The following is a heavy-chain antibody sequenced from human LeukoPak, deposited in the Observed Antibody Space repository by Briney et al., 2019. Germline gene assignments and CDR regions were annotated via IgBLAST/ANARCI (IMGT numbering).Heavy chain of an antibody. CDR2: ISSSSSYI. CDR1: GFTFSSYS. Sequence: PGGSLRLSCAASGFTFSSYSMNWVRQAPGKGLEWVSSISSSSSYIYYADSVKGRFTISRDNAKNSLYLQMNSLRAEDTAVYYCARVPGGYSRAGKQEDYWGQGTLVTVSS. V-gene: IGHV3-21*01. J-gene: IGHJ4*02. CDR3: ARVPGGYSRAGKQEDY. D-gene: IGHD6-25*01.